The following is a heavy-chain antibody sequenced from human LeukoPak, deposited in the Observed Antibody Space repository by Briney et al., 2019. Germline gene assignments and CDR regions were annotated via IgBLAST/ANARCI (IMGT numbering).Heavy chain of an antibody. D-gene: IGHD5-18*01. Sequence: SQTLSLTCTVSGGSISSGGYYWSWIRQPPGKGLEWIGYIYHSGSTYYNPSLKSRVTIPVDRSKNQFSLKLSSVTAADTAVYYCARAIRGYSYGQSRQLDYWGQGTLVTVSS. V-gene: IGHV4-30-2*01. CDR3: ARAIRGYSYGQSRQLDY. J-gene: IGHJ4*02. CDR2: IYHSGST. CDR1: GGSISSGGYY.